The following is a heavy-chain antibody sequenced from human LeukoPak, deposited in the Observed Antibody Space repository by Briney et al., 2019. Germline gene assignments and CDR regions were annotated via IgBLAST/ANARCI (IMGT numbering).Heavy chain of an antibody. Sequence: ASVKVSCKASGYTFTGYYMHWVRQAPGQGLEWMGWINPNSGGTNYAQKFQGRVTMTRDTSISTAYMELSRLRSDDTAVYYCAAARYSSGWYYPLDYWGQGTLVTVSS. D-gene: IGHD6-19*01. CDR1: GYTFTGYY. CDR2: INPNSGGT. CDR3: AAARYSSGWYYPLDY. V-gene: IGHV1-2*02. J-gene: IGHJ4*02.